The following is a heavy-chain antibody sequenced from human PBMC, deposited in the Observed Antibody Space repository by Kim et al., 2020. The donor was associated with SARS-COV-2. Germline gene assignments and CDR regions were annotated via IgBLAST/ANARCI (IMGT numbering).Heavy chain of an antibody. V-gene: IGHV4-59*01. CDR3: ARDLLGAAVDEGVYYYYGMDV. Sequence: SETLSLTCTVSGGSISSYYWSWIRQPPGKGLEWIGYIYYSGSTNYNPSIKSRVTISVDTSKNQFSLKLSSVTAADTAVYYCARDLLGAAVDEGVYYYYGMDVWGQGTTVTVSS. CDR2: IYYSGST. D-gene: IGHD3-10*01. J-gene: IGHJ6*02. CDR1: GGSISSYY.